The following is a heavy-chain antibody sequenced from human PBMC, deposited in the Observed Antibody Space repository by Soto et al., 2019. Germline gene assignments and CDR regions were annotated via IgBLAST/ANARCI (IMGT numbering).Heavy chain of an antibody. V-gene: IGHV4-31*03. CDR1: GASIRSDGYH. D-gene: IGHD1-1*01. Sequence: QVRLQESGPGLVKPSQTLSLTCTVSGASIRSDGYHWSWIRQHPGKGLEWIGYIYYSGTTYYNPSLKSRATISVDTSKNQFSLKLSSVTAADTAMFYCARVSLAGTTVDYWGQGTLVTVSS. CDR3: ARVSLAGTTVDY. J-gene: IGHJ4*02. CDR2: IYYSGTT.